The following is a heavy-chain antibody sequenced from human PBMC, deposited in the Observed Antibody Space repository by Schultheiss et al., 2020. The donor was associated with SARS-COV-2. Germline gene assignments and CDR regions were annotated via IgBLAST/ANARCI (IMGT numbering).Heavy chain of an antibody. CDR2: IYHSGST. CDR3: AKGEKVNSNSGWSNWFDP. J-gene: IGHJ5*02. CDR1: GYSMNSDYF. D-gene: IGHD6-19*01. V-gene: IGHV4-38-2*01. Sequence: SETLSLTCAVSGYSMNSDYFWAWIRQSPGKGLEWIGSIYHSGSTYYNPSLKSRVTISVDTSKNQFSLKLSSVTAEDTAVYYCAKGEKVNSNSGWSNWFDPWGQGALVTVSS.